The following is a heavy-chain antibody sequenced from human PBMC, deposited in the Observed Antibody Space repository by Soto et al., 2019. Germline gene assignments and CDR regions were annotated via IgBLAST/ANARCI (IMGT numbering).Heavy chain of an antibody. CDR1: GGSISSSTYY. CDR2: FFIGGNT. V-gene: IGHV4-39*07. Sequence: SETLSLTCTVSGGSISSSTYYWGWMRQPPGKGLEWIASFFIGGNTYYNPSLKSRVTISVDTSKNQFSLKLSSVTAADTAVYYCARASISTPYDFWTPSYYYYGMDVWGQGTTVTVSS. J-gene: IGHJ6*02. CDR3: ARASISTPYDFWTPSYYYYGMDV. D-gene: IGHD3-3*01.